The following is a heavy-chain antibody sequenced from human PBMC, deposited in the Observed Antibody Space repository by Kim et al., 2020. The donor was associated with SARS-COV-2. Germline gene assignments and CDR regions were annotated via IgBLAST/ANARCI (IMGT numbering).Heavy chain of an antibody. D-gene: IGHD6-6*01. CDR3: AREYTNSSGRSFDY. Sequence: GGSLRLSCAASGFTFSSFAMHWVRQAPGKGLEWVAMISYDGSNKYYADSVEGRFTISRDNSKNTLYLQMSSLRGEDTAVYYCAREYTNSSGRSFDYWGQGTRVPVSS. J-gene: IGHJ4*02. CDR1: GFTFSSFA. V-gene: IGHV3-30-3*01. CDR2: ISYDGSNK.